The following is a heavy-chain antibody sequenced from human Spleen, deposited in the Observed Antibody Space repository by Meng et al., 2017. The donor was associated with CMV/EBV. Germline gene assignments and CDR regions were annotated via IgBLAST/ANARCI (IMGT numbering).Heavy chain of an antibody. CDR1: GFIFGSFA. V-gene: IGHV3-9*01. D-gene: IGHD3-10*01. Sequence: SLKISCAASGFIFGSFAMTWVRQAPGKGLEWVSGISWNSGSIGYADSVKGRFTISRDNAKNSLYLQMNSLRAEDTALYYCAKDRIMYYYGSGSADYWGQGTLVTVSS. CDR2: ISWNSGSI. CDR3: AKDRIMYYYGSGSADY. J-gene: IGHJ4*02.